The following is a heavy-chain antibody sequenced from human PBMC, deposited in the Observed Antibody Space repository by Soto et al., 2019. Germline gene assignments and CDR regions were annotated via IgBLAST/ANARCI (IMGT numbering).Heavy chain of an antibody. CDR2: INSDGSST. Sequence: GASLRLSCAASGFTFSSSWTHRIRQAPGKGLVWVSRINSDGSSTTYADSVKGRFTISRDNAKNTLYLQMNSLRAEDTAVYYCARWKYYYDSSGYFFDYWGQGT. CDR3: ARWKYYYDSSGYFFDY. D-gene: IGHD3-22*01. CDR1: GFTFSSSW. J-gene: IGHJ4*02. V-gene: IGHV3-74*01.